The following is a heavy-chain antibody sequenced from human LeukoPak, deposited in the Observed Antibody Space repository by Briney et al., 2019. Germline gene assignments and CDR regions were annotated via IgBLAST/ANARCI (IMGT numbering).Heavy chain of an antibody. D-gene: IGHD2-2*01. CDR3: ARHEQVYCTSSSCRGSDY. Sequence: PSETLSHTCVVSDYSISGGYYWGWIRQPPGKGLVWIGSMYHSGSTYYNPSLKSRVTISIDTSKNQFSLKLSSVTAADTAVYYCARHEQVYCTSSSCRGSDYWGQGTLVTVSS. CDR1: DYSISGGYY. CDR2: MYHSGST. V-gene: IGHV4-38-2*01. J-gene: IGHJ4*02.